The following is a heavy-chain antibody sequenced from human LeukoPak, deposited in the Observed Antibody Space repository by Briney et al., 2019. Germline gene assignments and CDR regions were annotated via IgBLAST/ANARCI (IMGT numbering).Heavy chain of an antibody. CDR2: VDPEDGET. Sequence: GASVKVSCKAFGYTFTDYYIHWVKEAPGKGLEWMGRVDPEDGETTYAEKFQGRVTITADTSTDTAYMELNNLRSEDTAVYYCARDLSLRGSVAMDVWGQGTTVTVSS. CDR3: ARDLSLRGSVAMDV. D-gene: IGHD6-25*01. J-gene: IGHJ6*02. CDR1: GYTFTDYY. V-gene: IGHV1-69-2*01.